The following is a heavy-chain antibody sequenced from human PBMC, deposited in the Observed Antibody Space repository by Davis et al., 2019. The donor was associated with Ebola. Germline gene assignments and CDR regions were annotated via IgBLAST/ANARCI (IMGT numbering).Heavy chain of an antibody. Sequence: SVKVSCKASGYTFTSYDINWVRQAPGQGLEWMGRIIPILGIANYAQKFQGRVTITADKSTSTAYMELSSLRSEDTAVYYCARVLWVEDEYYGMDVWGQGTTVTVSS. CDR2: IIPILGIA. CDR1: GYTFTSYD. J-gene: IGHJ6*02. CDR3: ARVLWVEDEYYGMDV. V-gene: IGHV1-69*04. D-gene: IGHD3-10*01.